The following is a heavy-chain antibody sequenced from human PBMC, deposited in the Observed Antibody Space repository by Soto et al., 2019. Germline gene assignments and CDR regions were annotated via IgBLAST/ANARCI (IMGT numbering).Heavy chain of an antibody. V-gene: IGHV3-30*18. J-gene: IGHJ5*01. CDR1: GFTFSSYG. CDR3: AKDHGSSWFDY. CDR2: ISYDGSNK. D-gene: IGHD6-13*01. Sequence: GGSLRLSCAASGFTFSSYGMHWVRQAPGKGLEWVAVISYDGSNKYYADSVKGRFTISRDNSKNTLYLQMNSLRAEDTAVYYCAKDHGSSWFDYWGQGTLVTVS.